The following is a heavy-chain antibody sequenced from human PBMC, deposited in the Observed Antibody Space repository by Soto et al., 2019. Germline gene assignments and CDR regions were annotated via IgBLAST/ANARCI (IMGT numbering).Heavy chain of an antibody. Sequence: SETLSLTCTVSGGSISSYYWSWIRQPPGKGLEWIGYIYYSGSTNYNPSLKSRVTISVDTSKNQFSLKLSSVTAADTAVYYCARYVATIGYYYYGMDVWGQGTTVTVSS. CDR2: IYYSGST. D-gene: IGHD5-12*01. CDR3: ARYVATIGYYYYGMDV. J-gene: IGHJ6*02. CDR1: GGSISSYY. V-gene: IGHV4-59*01.